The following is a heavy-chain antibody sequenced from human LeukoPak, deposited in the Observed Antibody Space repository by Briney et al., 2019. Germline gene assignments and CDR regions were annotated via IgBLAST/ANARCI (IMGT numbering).Heavy chain of an antibody. D-gene: IGHD1-26*01. CDR1: GFTSSSYG. CDR2: IRYDGSNK. V-gene: IGHV3-30*02. J-gene: IGHJ4*02. CDR3: AKVRGALYFFDY. Sequence: GGSLRLSCAASGFTSSSYGTHWVRQAPGKGLEWVAFIRYDGSNKYYADSVKGRFTISRDNSKNTLYLQMNSLRAEDTAVYYCAKVRGALYFFDYWGQGALVTVSS.